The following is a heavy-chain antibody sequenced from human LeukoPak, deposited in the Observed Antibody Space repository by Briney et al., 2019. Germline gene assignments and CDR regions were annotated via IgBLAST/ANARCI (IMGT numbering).Heavy chain of an antibody. J-gene: IGHJ4*02. CDR3: TTHGSYAGY. V-gene: IGHV3-15*01. CDR1: GFTFSNAW. D-gene: IGHD1-26*01. Sequence: GGSLRPSCAASGFTFSNAWMSWVRQAPGKGLEWVGRIKSKTAGGTTDYAAPVKGRFTISRDDSKNTLYLQMNSLKTEDTRVYYCTTHGSYAGYWGQGTLVTVSS. CDR2: IKSKTAGGTT.